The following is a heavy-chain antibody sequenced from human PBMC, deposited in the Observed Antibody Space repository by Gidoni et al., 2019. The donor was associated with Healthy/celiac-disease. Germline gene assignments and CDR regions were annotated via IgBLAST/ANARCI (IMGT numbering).Heavy chain of an antibody. CDR2: INHSGST. D-gene: IGHD6-19*01. CDR3: ARGGDSSGFFDY. Sequence: QVQIQQWGAGLLKPSETLSLTCAVYGGSFSGYYLSWIRQPPVKGLEWIGEINHSGSTNYNPSLKSRVTISVDTSKNQFSLKLSSVTAADTAVYYCARGGDSSGFFDYWGQGTLVTVSS. CDR1: GGSFSGYY. V-gene: IGHV4-34*01. J-gene: IGHJ4*02.